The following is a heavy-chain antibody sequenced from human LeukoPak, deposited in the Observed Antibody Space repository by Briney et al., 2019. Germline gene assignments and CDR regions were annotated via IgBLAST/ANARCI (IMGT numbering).Heavy chain of an antibody. D-gene: IGHD3-22*01. Sequence: ASVKVSCKASGYTFTSSGISWVRQAPGQGLEWMGWISAYNGNTNYAQKFQGRVTMTTDTSTSTAYMELRSLRSDDTAVYYCAREGYYYDSSGYYPWGQGTLVTVSS. CDR3: AREGYYYDSSGYYP. V-gene: IGHV1-18*01. CDR1: GYTFTSSG. CDR2: ISAYNGNT. J-gene: IGHJ5*02.